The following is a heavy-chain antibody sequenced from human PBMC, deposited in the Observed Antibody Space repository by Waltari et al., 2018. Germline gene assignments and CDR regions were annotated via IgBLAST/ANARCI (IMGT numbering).Heavy chain of an antibody. V-gene: IGHV1-69*12. D-gene: IGHD4-4*01. CDR3: ARGGMTTVINYYYYKDV. Sequence: QVQLVQSGAEVKKPGSSVKVSCKAYGGTFSSYAISWVRQAPGQGLEWMGGIIPIFGTANYAQKFQGRVTITADESTSTAYMELSSLRSEDTAVYYCARGGMTTVINYYYYKDVWGKGTTVTVSS. J-gene: IGHJ6*03. CDR1: GGTFSSYA. CDR2: IIPIFGTA.